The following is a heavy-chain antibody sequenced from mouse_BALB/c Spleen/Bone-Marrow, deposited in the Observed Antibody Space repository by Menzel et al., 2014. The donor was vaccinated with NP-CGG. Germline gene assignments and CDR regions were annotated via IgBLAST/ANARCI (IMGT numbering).Heavy chain of an antibody. V-gene: IGHV5-4*02. CDR1: GFTFSDYY. D-gene: IGHD2-14*01. CDR2: ISDGGSYI. CDR3: ARDALYRYDGGYAMDY. Sequence: EVQGVESGGGLVKPGGSLKLSCAASGFTFSDYYMYWVRQTPEKRLEWVATISDGGSYIYYPDSVKGRFTISRDNAKNNLYLQMSSLKSEDTAKYYCARDALYRYDGGYAMDYWGQGTSVTVSS. J-gene: IGHJ4*01.